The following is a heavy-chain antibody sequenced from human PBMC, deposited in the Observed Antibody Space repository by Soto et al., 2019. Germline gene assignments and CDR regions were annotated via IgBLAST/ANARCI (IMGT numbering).Heavy chain of an antibody. V-gene: IGHV3-48*02. CDR2: SSPRGDTI. J-gene: IGHJ4*02. CDR3: AKGPHTNVGWPYYFES. Sequence: VGSLRLSCVASGFSLANYPMNWVRQTPGKGLEWISYSSPRGDTIYYADSVEGRFTISRDNARNSLSLHMSSLRDEDSALYYCAKGPHTNVGWPYYFESWGQGVPVTVS. CDR1: GFSLANYP. D-gene: IGHD6-19*01.